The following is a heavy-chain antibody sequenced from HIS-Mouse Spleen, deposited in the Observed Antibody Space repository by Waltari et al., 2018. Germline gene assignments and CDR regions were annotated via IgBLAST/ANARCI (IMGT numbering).Heavy chain of an antibody. CDR1: GYTFTSYG. J-gene: IGHJ6*02. CDR3: ARDHSSSWYYYYYGMDV. D-gene: IGHD6-13*01. V-gene: IGHV1-18*01. Sequence: QVQLVQSGAEVKKPGASVKVSCKASGYTFTSYGISWVRQAPGQGLEWMGWIGANNGNTDYAQKLQGRVTMTTDTSTSTAYMELRSLRSDDTAVYYCARDHSSSWYYYYYGMDVWGQGTTVTVSS. CDR2: IGANNGNT.